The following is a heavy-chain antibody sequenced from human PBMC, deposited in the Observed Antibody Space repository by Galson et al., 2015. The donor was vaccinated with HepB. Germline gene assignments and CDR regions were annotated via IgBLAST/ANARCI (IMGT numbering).Heavy chain of an antibody. CDR3: ARVAVVVPAAQPNFDY. J-gene: IGHJ4*02. D-gene: IGHD2-2*01. Sequence: SVKVSCKASGYTFTSYAMNWVRQAPGQGLEWMGWINTNTGNPTYAQGFTGRFVFSLDTSVSTAYLQISSLKAEDTAVYYCARVAVVVPAAQPNFDYWGQGTLVTVSS. CDR2: INTNTGNP. V-gene: IGHV7-4-1*02. CDR1: GYTFTSYA.